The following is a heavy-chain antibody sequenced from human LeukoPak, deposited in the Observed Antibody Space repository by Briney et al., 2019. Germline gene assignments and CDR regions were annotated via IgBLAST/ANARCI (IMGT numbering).Heavy chain of an antibody. CDR2: ISGSGDNT. V-gene: IGHV3-23*01. J-gene: IGHJ4*02. D-gene: IGHD3-3*01. CDR3: AKDLLVRGFDFWSGHPAMLDY. Sequence: PGGSLRLSCAASGFTFSSYAMSWVRQAPGKGLEWVSTISGSGDNTYHADSVKGRFTISRDNSKNTLYLQMNSLRAEDTAVYYCAKDLLVRGFDFWSGHPAMLDYWGQGTLVTVSS. CDR1: GFTFSSYA.